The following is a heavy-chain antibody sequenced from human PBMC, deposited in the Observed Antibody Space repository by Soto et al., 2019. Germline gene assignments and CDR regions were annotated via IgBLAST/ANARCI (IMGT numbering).Heavy chain of an antibody. CDR3: ARIRSAARPWGWFDP. CDR2: INHSGST. CDR1: GGSFSGHY. Sequence: SETLSLTCAVYGGSFSGHYWSWIRQPPGKGLEWIGEINHSGSTNYNPPLKSRVTISVDTSKNQFSLKLSSVTAADTAVYYCARIRSAARPWGWFDPWGQGTLVTVSS. V-gene: IGHV4-34*01. D-gene: IGHD6-6*01. J-gene: IGHJ5*02.